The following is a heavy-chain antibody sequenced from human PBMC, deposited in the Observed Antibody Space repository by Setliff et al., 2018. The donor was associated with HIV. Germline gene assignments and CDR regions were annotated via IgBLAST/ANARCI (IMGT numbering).Heavy chain of an antibody. J-gene: IGHJ3*02. CDR2: IHYSGIT. CDR1: RDSINGHW. CDR3: ARYKCINFACVGFDI. V-gene: IGHV4-59*11. D-gene: IGHD3-9*01. Sequence: SETLSLTCTVSRDSINGHWWSWIRQPPGKGLEWTGSIHYSGITHYNPSLKSRLTMSVDTSKNQVSLKLTSVTAADTAVYYCARYKCINFACVGFDIWGQGTTVTVSS.